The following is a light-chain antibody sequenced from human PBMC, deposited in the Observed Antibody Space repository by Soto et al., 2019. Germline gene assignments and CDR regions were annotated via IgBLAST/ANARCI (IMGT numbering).Light chain of an antibody. CDR3: QQYNSYSSP. CDR2: DAS. CDR1: QSISTW. V-gene: IGKV1-5*01. J-gene: IGKJ1*01. Sequence: DIQMTQSPSALSASVGDRVTITCRASQSISTWLAWYQQKPGKAPKLLIYDASSLESGVPSRFSGSGFGKEFTLTISSLQPDDFATYYCQQYNSYSSPFGQGTKWIS.